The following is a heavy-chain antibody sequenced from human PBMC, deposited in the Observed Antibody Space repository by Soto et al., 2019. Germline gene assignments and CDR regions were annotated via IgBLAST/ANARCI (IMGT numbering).Heavy chain of an antibody. CDR1: GYTFTGYY. D-gene: IGHD6-13*01. J-gene: IGHJ6*02. Sequence: AAVKVSCKASGYTFTGYYMHCVRQAPGQGLEWMGWINPNSGGTNYAQKFQGRVTMTRDTSISTAYMELSRLRSDDTAVYYCAREEYSSSWYAYYYYYGMDVWGQGTTVTVSS. V-gene: IGHV1-2*02. CDR2: INPNSGGT. CDR3: AREEYSSSWYAYYYYYGMDV.